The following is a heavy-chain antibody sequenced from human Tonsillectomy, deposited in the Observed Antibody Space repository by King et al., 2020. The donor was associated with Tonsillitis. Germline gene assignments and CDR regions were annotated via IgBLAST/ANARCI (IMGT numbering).Heavy chain of an antibody. D-gene: IGHD3-3*01. CDR3: AKGEYYDSRRGMDV. V-gene: IGHV3-30*18. J-gene: IGHJ6*02. CDR1: GFTFSSYG. Sequence: VQLVESGGGVVQPGRSLRLSCAASGFTFSSYGMHWVRQAPGKGLEWVAVISYDGSNKYYADSVKGRFTISRDNSKNTLYLQMNSLRAEDTAVYYCAKGEYYDSRRGMDVWGQGTTVTVSS. CDR2: ISYDGSNK.